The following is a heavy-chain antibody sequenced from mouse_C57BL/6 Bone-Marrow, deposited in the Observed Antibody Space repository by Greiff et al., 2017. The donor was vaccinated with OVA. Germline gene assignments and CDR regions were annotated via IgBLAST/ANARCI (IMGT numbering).Heavy chain of an antibody. V-gene: IGHV1-81*01. D-gene: IGHD1-1*01. CDR1: GYTFTSYG. J-gene: IGHJ4*01. CDR3: ARLGYYGTPYAMDY. Sequence: VQLQQSGAELARPGASVKLSCKASGYTFTSYGISWVKQRTGQGLEWIGEIYPRSGNTYYNEKFKGKATLTADKSSSTAYMELRSLTSEDSAVYFCARLGYYGTPYAMDYGGQGTSVTVSS. CDR2: IYPRSGNT.